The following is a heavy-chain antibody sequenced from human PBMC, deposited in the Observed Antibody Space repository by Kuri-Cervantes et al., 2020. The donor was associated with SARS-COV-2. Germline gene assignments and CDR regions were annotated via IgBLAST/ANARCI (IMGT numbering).Heavy chain of an antibody. D-gene: IGHD6-13*01. CDR2: FDPEDGET. V-gene: IGHV1-24*01. CDR3: ARDTGLAAAGLFDY. J-gene: IGHJ4*02. Sequence: ASAKVSCKVSGYTLTELSMHWVRQAPGKGLEWRGGFDPEDGETIYAQMFQGRVTMTEDTSTDTAYMELSSLRSEDTAVYYCARDTGLAAAGLFDYWGQGTLVTVSS. CDR1: GYTLTELS.